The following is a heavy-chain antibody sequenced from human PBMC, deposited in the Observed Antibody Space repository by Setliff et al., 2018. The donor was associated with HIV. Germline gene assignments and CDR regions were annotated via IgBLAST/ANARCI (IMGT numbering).Heavy chain of an antibody. CDR1: GGSFSGYY. CDR2: INHSGST. V-gene: IGHV4-34*01. D-gene: IGHD4-17*01. CDR3: AKGGDDYYYYFMDV. Sequence: SETLSLTCVVYGGSFSGYYWNWIRQPPGKGLEWIGEINHSGSTNYNPSLKSRVTISVDTSKNQFSLKLNSVTAADTAIYYCAKGGDDYYYYFMDVWGKGTTVTVSS. J-gene: IGHJ6*03.